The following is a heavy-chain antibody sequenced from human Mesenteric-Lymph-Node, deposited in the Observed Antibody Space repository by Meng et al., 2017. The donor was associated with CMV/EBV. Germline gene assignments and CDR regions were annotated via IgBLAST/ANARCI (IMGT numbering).Heavy chain of an antibody. CDR3: ARDGGYSSGWYYFDY. Sequence: GSLRLSCTVSGGSISSNYYWGWIRQPPGKGLEWIGIVSYSGSTYYNPFLKSRVTISVDTSKTHFSLKVSSVTAADTAVYYCARDGGYSSGWYYFDYWGQGALVTVSS. CDR2: VSYSGST. D-gene: IGHD6-19*01. V-gene: IGHV4-39*07. CDR1: GGSISSNYY. J-gene: IGHJ4*02.